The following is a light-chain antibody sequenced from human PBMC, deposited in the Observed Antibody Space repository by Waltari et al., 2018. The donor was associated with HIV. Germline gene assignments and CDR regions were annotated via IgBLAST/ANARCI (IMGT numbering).Light chain of an antibody. CDR3: QSYDSNLSGATV. CDR1: RPNIRAGYD. Sequence: QSVLTQPPSVSGAPGQRVTLSCTRSRPNIRAGYDAHWYQQLPGTAPKVLIYGNSNRPSGVPDRFSGSKSGTSASLAITGLQAEDEADYYCQSYDSNLSGATVFGTGTKVTVL. J-gene: IGLJ1*01. CDR2: GNS. V-gene: IGLV1-40*01.